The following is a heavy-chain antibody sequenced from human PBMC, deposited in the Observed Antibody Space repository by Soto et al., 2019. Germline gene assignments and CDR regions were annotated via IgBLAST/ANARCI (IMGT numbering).Heavy chain of an antibody. V-gene: IGHV6-1*01. CDR1: GDSVSSNSAG. CDR2: TYYRSKWYY. Sequence: SQTLSLTCAITGDSVSSNSAGWSWVRQSPSRGLEWLGRTYYRSKWYYEYAVSVRGRITINPDTSKNQYSLQLNSVTPEDTAVYYCARDLRYCSSTSCYYPPYYYYGMDVWGQGTTVTVSS. CDR3: ARDLRYCSSTSCYYPPYYYYGMDV. J-gene: IGHJ6*02. D-gene: IGHD2-2*01.